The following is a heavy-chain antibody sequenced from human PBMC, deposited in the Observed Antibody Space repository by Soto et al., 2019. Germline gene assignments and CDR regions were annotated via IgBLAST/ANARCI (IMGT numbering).Heavy chain of an antibody. CDR2: IYYSGST. J-gene: IGHJ6*02. CDR3: ARVDGFVVVPAAMRSRGMDV. D-gene: IGHD2-2*01. V-gene: IGHV4-31*03. CDR1: GGSISSCGSY. Sequence: PSXTLSLTCTVSGGSISSCGSYWIWIRRHPGKGVEWIGYIYYSGSTYYNPSLKSRVTISVDTSKNQFSLKLSSVTAADTAVYYCARVDGFVVVPAAMRSRGMDVWGQGTTVTVSS.